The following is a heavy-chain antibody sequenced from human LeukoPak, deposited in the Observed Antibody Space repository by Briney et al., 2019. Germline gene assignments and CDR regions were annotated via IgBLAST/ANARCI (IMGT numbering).Heavy chain of an antibody. CDR3: ARSGCTNGVCSTRYYYYGMDV. V-gene: IGHV3-53*01. D-gene: IGHD2-8*01. CDR1: GFTVSSNY. CDR2: IYSGGST. J-gene: IGHJ6*02. Sequence: GGSLRLSCAASGFTVSSNYMSWVRQAPVKGLEWVSVIYSGGSTYYADSVKGRFTISRDNSKNTLYLQMNSLRAEDTAVYYCARSGCTNGVCSTRYYYYGMDVWGQGTTVTVSS.